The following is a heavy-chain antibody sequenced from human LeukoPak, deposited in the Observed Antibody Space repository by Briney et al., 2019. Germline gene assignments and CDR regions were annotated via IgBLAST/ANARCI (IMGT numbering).Heavy chain of an antibody. CDR2: INPNSGGT. CDR3: ARDLRYYDSSGYLVY. J-gene: IGHJ4*02. CDR1: GYTFTGYY. D-gene: IGHD3-22*01. Sequence: ASVKVSCKASGYTFTGYYMHWVRQAPGQELEWMGWINPNSGGTNYAQKFQGRVTMTRDTSISTAYMELSRLRSDDTAVYYCARDLRYYDSSGYLVYWGQGTLVTVSS. V-gene: IGHV1-2*02.